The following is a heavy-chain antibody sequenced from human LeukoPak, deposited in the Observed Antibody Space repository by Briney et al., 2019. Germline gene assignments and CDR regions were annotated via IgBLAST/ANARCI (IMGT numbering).Heavy chain of an antibody. D-gene: IGHD2/OR15-2a*01. V-gene: IGHV3-23*01. J-gene: IGHJ3*02. CDR3: TKAGPDTYAFDI. CDR1: GFSFINYA. CDR2: HRSRGRST. Sequence: GGCLRLSCAGSGFSFINYAVYWVRQGPGKVLEWDSAHRSRGRSTNNADSVKSRFSISRDISKNTQYLQMNSLRAEDTAEYYCTKAGPDTYAFDIWGQGTMVTVSS.